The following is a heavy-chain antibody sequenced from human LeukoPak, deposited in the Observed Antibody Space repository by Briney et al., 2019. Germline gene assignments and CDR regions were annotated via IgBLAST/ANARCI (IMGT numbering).Heavy chain of an antibody. J-gene: IGHJ4*02. CDR3: ANGLLGVGGMRGVEGVY. CDR1: GFTFNNYG. CDR2: IWYDGSIK. D-gene: IGHD6-19*01. Sequence: GGSLRLSCAASGFTFNNYGMHWVRQAPGKGLEWVSFIWYDGSIKYYADSVKGRFTISRDNSKNTLYLQMNSLRPEDTGVYYCANGLLGVGGMRGVEGVYWGQGTLVPVSS. V-gene: IGHV3-30*02.